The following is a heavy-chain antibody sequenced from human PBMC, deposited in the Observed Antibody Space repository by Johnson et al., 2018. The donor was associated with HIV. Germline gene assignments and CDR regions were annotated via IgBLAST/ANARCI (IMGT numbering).Heavy chain of an antibody. CDR1: GFTFSSYA. CDR3: AREPSIAAAGGDGAFDI. Sequence: QVQLVESGGGVVQPGGSLRLSCAASGFTFSSYAMHWVRQAPGKGLEWVAVISYDGSYQYYADSAKGRFTISRDNSKNTLYLQMNSLRAEDTAVYYCAREPSIAAAGGDGAFDIWGRGTMLTVSS. CDR2: ISYDGSYQ. V-gene: IGHV3-30*04. J-gene: IGHJ3*02. D-gene: IGHD6-13*01.